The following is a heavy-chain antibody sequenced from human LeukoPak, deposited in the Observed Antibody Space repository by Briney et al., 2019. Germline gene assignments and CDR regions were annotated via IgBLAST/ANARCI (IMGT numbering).Heavy chain of an antibody. CDR1: GGSISSGSYY. J-gene: IGHJ5*02. D-gene: IGHD2-21*02. V-gene: IGHV4-61*02. CDR3: ARGDCGIDCPKFHWFDP. CDR2: VYSNGNA. Sequence: SETLSLTCTVSGGSISSGSYYWTWIRQPAGKELEWIGRVYSNGNANYNPSLKSRVTTSIDTSKNQFSLHLTSVTAADTAVYYCARGDCGIDCPKFHWFDPWGQGTLVTVSS.